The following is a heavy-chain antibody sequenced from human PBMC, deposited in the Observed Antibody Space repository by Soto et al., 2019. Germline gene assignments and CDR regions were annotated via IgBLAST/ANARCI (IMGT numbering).Heavy chain of an antibody. CDR1: GYSFTSYW. CDR3: ARTPSYDFWSVGPYGMDV. CDR2: IDPSDSYT. Sequence: PGESLKISCKGSGYSFTSYWISWVRQMPGKGLEWMGRIDPSDSYTNYSPSFQGHVTISADKSISTAYLQWSSLKASDTAMYYCARTPSYDFWSVGPYGMDVWGQGTTVPVSS. J-gene: IGHJ6*02. V-gene: IGHV5-10-1*01. D-gene: IGHD3-3*01.